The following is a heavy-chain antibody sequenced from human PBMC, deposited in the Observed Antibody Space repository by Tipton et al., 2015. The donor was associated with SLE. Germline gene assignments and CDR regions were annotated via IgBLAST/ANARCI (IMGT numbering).Heavy chain of an antibody. Sequence: PSLTCTVSGGSISSDRYFWSWIRQPAGKGLEWIGRICASGATNYNPSFKSRLTISIDTSKNYFSLNLSSVTAADTAVYFCARDPLAVGDGESLDLWGRGTLVTVSS. CDR3: ARDPLAVGDGESLDL. CDR1: GGSISSDRYF. CDR2: ICASGAT. J-gene: IGHJ2*01. D-gene: IGHD1-26*01. V-gene: IGHV4-61*02.